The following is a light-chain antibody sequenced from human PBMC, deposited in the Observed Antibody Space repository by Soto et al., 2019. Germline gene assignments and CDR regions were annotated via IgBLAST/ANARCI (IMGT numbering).Light chain of an antibody. CDR2: EVS. V-gene: IGLV2-23*02. CDR3: CSYAGSYTYV. CDR1: SSNVGSYNL. Sequence: QSALTQPPSASGSPGQSVAISCTGTSSNVGSYNLVSWYQQHPGKAPKLMIYEVSKRPSGVSNRFSGSKSGNTASLTISGLQAEDEADYHCCSYAGSYTYVFGPGTKVTVL. J-gene: IGLJ1*01.